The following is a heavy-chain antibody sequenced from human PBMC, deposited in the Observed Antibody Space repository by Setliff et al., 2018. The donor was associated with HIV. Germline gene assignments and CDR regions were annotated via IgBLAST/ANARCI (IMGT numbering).Heavy chain of an antibody. Sequence: SVKVSCKTSGGTFRSQAISWVRQAPGQGLEWMGGLISMFKIPQIAQKFQGRVTITADESTSTAYMGLSSLTSEDTAVYYCARGGWSGGGPLHYSYYYLDVWSQGTAVTVSS. CDR1: GGTFRSQA. CDR2: LISMFKIP. CDR3: ARGGWSGGGPLHYSYYYLDV. J-gene: IGHJ6*02. D-gene: IGHD2-15*01. V-gene: IGHV1-69*13.